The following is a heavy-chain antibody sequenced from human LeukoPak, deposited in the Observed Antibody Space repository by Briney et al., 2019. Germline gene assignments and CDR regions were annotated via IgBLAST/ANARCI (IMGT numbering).Heavy chain of an antibody. CDR2: ISGSGNST. CDR3: AKAVPSGSGSPYPFDY. V-gene: IGHV3-23*01. D-gene: IGHD3-10*01. J-gene: IGHJ4*02. CDR1: GFTSRSHA. Sequence: GGSLRLSCAASGFTSRSHAVSWVRQAPGKGLEWVSAISGSGNSTYYADSVKGRFTIPRDNSKNTLYLQMNNLRAEDTALYYCAKAVPSGSGSPYPFDYWGQGTLVTVSS.